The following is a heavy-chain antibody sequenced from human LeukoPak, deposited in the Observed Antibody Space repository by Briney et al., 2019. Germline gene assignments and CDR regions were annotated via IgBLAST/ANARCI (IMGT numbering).Heavy chain of an antibody. Sequence: ASVKVSCKASGYSFTSFAISWVRQAPGQGLEWMGWINPYNGETNYAKKFQGRVNMTRDTSISTAYMELSRLRSDDTAVYYCASRDYGGNYYMDVWGKGTTVTVSS. D-gene: IGHD4-23*01. CDR1: GYSFTSFA. V-gene: IGHV1-2*02. J-gene: IGHJ6*03. CDR3: ASRDYGGNYYMDV. CDR2: INPYNGET.